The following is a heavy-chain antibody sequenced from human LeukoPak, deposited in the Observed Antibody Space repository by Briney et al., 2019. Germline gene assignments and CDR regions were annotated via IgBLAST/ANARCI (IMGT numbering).Heavy chain of an antibody. CDR1: GFTFSSYE. D-gene: IGHD6-13*01. Sequence: GGSLRLSCAVSGFTFSSYEMNWVRQAPGKGLEWVSYISSSGSTIYYADSVKGRFTISRDNSKNTLYLQMNSLRPEDTAVYYCAKDLGYSSIWYLFDYWGQGTLVTVSS. CDR3: AKDLGYSSIWYLFDY. CDR2: ISSSGSTI. V-gene: IGHV3-48*03. J-gene: IGHJ4*02.